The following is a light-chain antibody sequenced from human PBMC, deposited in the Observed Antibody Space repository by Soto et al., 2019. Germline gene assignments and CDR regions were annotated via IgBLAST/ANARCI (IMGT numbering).Light chain of an antibody. CDR2: GAS. CDR3: QQYGSSPET. J-gene: IGKJ1*01. V-gene: IGKV3-20*01. Sequence: EIVLTQSPGTLSLSPGERATLSCRASQSVSSSYLAWYQQKPGRAPRLLIYGASSRATGIPDRFSGSGSGTDFTLTISRLEPEDFAVYYCQQYGSSPETFGQGTKVDIK. CDR1: QSVSSSY.